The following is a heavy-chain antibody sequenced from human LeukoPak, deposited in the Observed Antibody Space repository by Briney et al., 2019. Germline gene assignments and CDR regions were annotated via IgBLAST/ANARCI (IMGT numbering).Heavy chain of an antibody. CDR2: INSDGSST. Sequence: GGSLRLSCAASGFTFSSYWMHWVRQAPGKGLVWVSRINSDGSSTSYADSVKGRFTISRDDARKSLYLQMNSLRAEDTALYYCAKDRPNWAIDGWGQGTQVTVSS. D-gene: IGHD3-16*01. CDR3: AKDRPNWAIDG. J-gene: IGHJ4*02. V-gene: IGHV3-74*01. CDR1: GFTFSSYW.